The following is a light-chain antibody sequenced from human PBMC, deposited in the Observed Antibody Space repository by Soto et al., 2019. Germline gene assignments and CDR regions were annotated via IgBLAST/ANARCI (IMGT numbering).Light chain of an antibody. CDR2: GNT. J-gene: IGLJ2*01. V-gene: IGLV1-40*01. Sequence: QSVLTQPPSVSGAPGQSVTISCTVSSSNIGAGYDVHWYQQLPGRAPKLLIYGNTNRPSGVPDRFSGSKSGTSASLAITGLQAEDEADYYCLSFDSSLSVVFGGGTKLTVL. CDR1: SSNIGAGYD. CDR3: LSFDSSLSVV.